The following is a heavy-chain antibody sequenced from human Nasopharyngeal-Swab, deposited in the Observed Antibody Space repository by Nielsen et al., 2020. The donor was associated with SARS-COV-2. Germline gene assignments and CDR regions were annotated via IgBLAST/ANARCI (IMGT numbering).Heavy chain of an antibody. D-gene: IGHD1-26*01. J-gene: IGHJ4*02. CDR3: ARDVGIVGATLDN. CDR1: GITISSNG. Sequence: GEFLKISCAASGITISSNGMNWVRQAPGKGLEWVAYISSSSSTSYYADSVKGRFTISRDNPKNSLYLQMNSLRDEDTAVYYCARDVGIVGATLDNWGRGTLVTVSS. V-gene: IGHV3-48*02. CDR2: ISSSSSTS.